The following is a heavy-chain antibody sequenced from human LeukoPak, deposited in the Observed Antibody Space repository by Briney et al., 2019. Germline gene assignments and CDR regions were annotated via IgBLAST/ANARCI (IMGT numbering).Heavy chain of an antibody. J-gene: IGHJ3*02. CDR2: ISGSGGST. CDR3: AKDHYYDSSGPPDDAFDI. D-gene: IGHD3-22*01. Sequence: GGSLRLSCAASGFTFSSYATSWVRQAPGKGLEWVSAISGSGGSTYYADSVKGRFTISRDNSKNTLYLQMNSLRAEDTAVYYCAKDHYYDSSGPPDDAFDIWGQGTMVTVSS. V-gene: IGHV3-23*01. CDR1: GFTFSSYA.